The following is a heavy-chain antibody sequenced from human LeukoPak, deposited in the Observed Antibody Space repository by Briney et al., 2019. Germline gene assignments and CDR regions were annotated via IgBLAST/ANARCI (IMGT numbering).Heavy chain of an antibody. V-gene: IGHV4-4*07. CDR2: IYTSGST. CDR3: ARDILTGYYSGPRYFDL. CDR1: GGSISSYY. D-gene: IGHD3-9*01. Sequence: SETLSLTCTVSGGSISSYYWSWIRQPAGKGLEWIGRIYTSGSTNYNPSLKSRVTMSVDTSKNQFSLKLSSVTAADTAVYYCARDILTGYYSGPRYFDLWGRGTLVTVSS. J-gene: IGHJ2*01.